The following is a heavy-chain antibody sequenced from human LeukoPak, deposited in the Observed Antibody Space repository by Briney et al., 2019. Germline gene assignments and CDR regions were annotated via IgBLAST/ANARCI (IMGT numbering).Heavy chain of an antibody. CDR3: ARDHGATSLCYFDY. CDR1: GGSISSSSYY. Sequence: SETLSLTCTVSGGSISSSSYYWGWIRQPPGKGLEWIGSISYSGSTYYNPSLKSRVTVSVDTSKNQFSLKPSSVTAADTAVYYCARDHGATSLCYFDYWGQGTLVTVSS. J-gene: IGHJ4*02. V-gene: IGHV4-39*07. CDR2: ISYSGST. D-gene: IGHD2-2*01.